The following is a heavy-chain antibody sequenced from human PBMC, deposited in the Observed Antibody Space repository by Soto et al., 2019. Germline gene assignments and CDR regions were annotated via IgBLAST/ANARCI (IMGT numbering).Heavy chain of an antibody. Sequence: QVQLVQSGTEVKKSGASMKISCKASGYTFTSHAVHWVRQAPGQRLEWIGWINVGNGNTKYSQTFQGRVTITRDTSANTAYMELSGLGSEDTAVYYCATRTGRYFDYWGQGTLVTVSS. V-gene: IGHV1-3*01. D-gene: IGHD1-1*01. CDR2: INVGNGNT. J-gene: IGHJ4*02. CDR1: GYTFTSHA. CDR3: ATRTGRYFDY.